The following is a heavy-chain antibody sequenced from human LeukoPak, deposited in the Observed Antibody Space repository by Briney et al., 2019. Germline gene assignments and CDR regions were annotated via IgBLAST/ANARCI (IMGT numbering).Heavy chain of an antibody. J-gene: IGHJ4*02. Sequence: GGSLRLSCAASGFTFSSYAMSWVRQAPGKGLEWVSAISGSGGSTYYADSEKGRFTISRDNSKNTLYLQMNSLRAEDTAVYYCAREIDYYDSSGYFDYWGQGTLVTVSS. CDR1: GFTFSSYA. V-gene: IGHV3-23*01. D-gene: IGHD3-22*01. CDR2: ISGSGGST. CDR3: AREIDYYDSSGYFDY.